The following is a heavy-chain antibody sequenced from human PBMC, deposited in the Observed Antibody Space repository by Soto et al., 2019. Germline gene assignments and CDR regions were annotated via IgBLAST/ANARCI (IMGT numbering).Heavy chain of an antibody. CDR3: ASGGSGSCLLFADY. J-gene: IGHJ4*02. D-gene: IGHD1-26*01. Sequence: SETLSLTCAVYGGSFSGYYWSWIRQPPGKGLEWIGEINHSGSTNYNPSLKSRVTISADTSKNQFSLKLSSVTAADTALYFCASGGSGSCLLFADYWGQGTLVTVSS. V-gene: IGHV4-34*01. CDR2: INHSGST. CDR1: GGSFSGYY.